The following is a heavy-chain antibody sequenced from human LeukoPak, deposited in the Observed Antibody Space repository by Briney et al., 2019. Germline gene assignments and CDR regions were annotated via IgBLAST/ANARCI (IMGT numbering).Heavy chain of an antibody. CDR3: VRDGEGLAVSVNIWFDP. J-gene: IGHJ5*02. CDR2: MNPNTGNT. D-gene: IGHD3-10*01. Sequence: ASVKVSCKASGFMFTRFDINWVRQASGQGLEWIGWMNPNTGNTGYAQKFQGRVTMTRDTFTSTAYMELRGLTFDDTAVYYCVRDGEGLAVSVNIWFDPWGQGTLVTVSS. CDR1: GFMFTRFD. V-gene: IGHV1-8*01.